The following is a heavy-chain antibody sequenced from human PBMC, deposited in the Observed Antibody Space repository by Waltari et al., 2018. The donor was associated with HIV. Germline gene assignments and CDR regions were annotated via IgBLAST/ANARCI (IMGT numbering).Heavy chain of an antibody. CDR2: INVGSMFG. CDR3: AGGAEWQVNVLES. CDR1: GSNFNTHV. D-gene: IGHD1-1*01. Sequence: QVHLVQSGAEVKKPGAPVKVSCRASGSNFNTHVVQWMRQAPGQGLGGLGSINVGSMFGRYSPLVQGRLTFNRDTTETTVFMELRSLKSEDTAVYFCAGGAEWQVNVLESWGQGTLVTVS. J-gene: IGHJ4*02. V-gene: IGHV1-3*01.